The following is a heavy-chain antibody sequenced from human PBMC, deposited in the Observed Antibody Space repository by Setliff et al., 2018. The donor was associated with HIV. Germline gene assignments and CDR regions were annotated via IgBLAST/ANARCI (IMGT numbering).Heavy chain of an antibody. CDR1: GFTFISST. V-gene: IGHV3-21*04. D-gene: IGHD1-26*01. CDR2: ISSSGSYI. CDR3: AKVPIVGVSPGYFDY. Sequence: GGSLRLSCTVSGFTFISSTMNWVRQAPGKGLEWVASISSSGSYIHYADSVKGRFTISRDNSKNTLYLQMNSLRADDTAVYYCAKVPIVGVSPGYFDYWGQGTLVT. J-gene: IGHJ4*02.